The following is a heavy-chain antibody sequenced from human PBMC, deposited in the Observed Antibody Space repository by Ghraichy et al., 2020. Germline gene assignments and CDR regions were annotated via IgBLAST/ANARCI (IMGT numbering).Heavy chain of an antibody. D-gene: IGHD3-16*01. J-gene: IGHJ4*02. V-gene: IGHV3-7*01. CDR3: VRDEGARRY. Sequence: GGSLRLSCAASGFTFSNYWMNWVRQAPGKGLEWVANIKEHGSEKYYVDSVKGRFTISRDNAKSSLYLQMNSLRVEDTAVYYCVRDEGARRYWGQGTLVTVSS. CDR1: GFTFSNYW. CDR2: IKEHGSEK.